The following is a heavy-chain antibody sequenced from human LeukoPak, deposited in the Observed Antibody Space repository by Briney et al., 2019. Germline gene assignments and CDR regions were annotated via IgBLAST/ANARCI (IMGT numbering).Heavy chain of an antibody. V-gene: IGHV3-33*01. Sequence: GRSLRLSCAASGFTFSSYGMHWVRQAPGKGLEWVAVIWYNGSNKYYADSVKGRFTISRDNSKNTLYLQMNSLRAEDTAVYYCARDEVAVAGTFDYWGQGTLVTVSS. D-gene: IGHD6-19*01. CDR3: ARDEVAVAGTFDY. CDR1: GFTFSSYG. J-gene: IGHJ4*02. CDR2: IWYNGSNK.